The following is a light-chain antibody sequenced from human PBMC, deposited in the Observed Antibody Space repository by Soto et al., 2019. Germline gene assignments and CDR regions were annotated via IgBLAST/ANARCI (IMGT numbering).Light chain of an antibody. Sequence: QPVLTQSPSASASLGASVKLTCTLSSGHSSYAIAWHQQQPEKGPRYLMKLSSDGSHSKGDGIPDRFSGSSSGAERYLTICSLQSEDEADYYCQTWDTGARVVFGGGTKVTVL. CDR1: SGHSSYA. CDR3: QTWDTGARVV. CDR2: LSSDGSH. V-gene: IGLV4-69*01. J-gene: IGLJ2*01.